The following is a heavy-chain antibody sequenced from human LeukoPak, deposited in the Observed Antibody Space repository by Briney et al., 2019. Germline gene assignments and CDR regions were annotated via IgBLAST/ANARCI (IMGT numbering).Heavy chain of an antibody. V-gene: IGHV5-51*01. CDR2: IYPGDSDI. Sequence: GESLKISCKGSGYSFTSHWIGWVRQMPGKGLEWMGIIYPGDSDIRYSPSFQGQVTISADKSISTAYLQWSSLKASDTAIYYCARPAIVGAVDAFDIWGQGTMVTVSS. CDR1: GYSFTSHW. D-gene: IGHD1-26*01. J-gene: IGHJ3*02. CDR3: ARPAIVGAVDAFDI.